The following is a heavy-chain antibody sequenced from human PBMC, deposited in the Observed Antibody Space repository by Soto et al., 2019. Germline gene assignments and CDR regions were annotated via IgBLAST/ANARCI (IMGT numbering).Heavy chain of an antibody. J-gene: IGHJ6*02. Sequence: QVQLQQWGAGLLKPSETLSLTCAVYGGSFSGYYWSWIRQPPGKGLEWIGEINHSGSTNYNPSLKSRVTISVDTSKNQFSLKLSSVTAADTAVYYCARNIVVVPAAPRYAYYYYYGMDVWGQGTTVTVSS. CDR2: INHSGST. CDR3: ARNIVVVPAAPRYAYYYYYGMDV. CDR1: GGSFSGYY. V-gene: IGHV4-34*01. D-gene: IGHD2-2*01.